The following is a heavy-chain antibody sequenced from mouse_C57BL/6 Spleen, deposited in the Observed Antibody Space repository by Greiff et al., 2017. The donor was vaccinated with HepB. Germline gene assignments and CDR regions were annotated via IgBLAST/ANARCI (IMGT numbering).Heavy chain of an antibody. CDR3: AREEDGYLLDY. D-gene: IGHD2-3*01. CDR2: SNPSSGYT. Sequence: QVQLQQSGAELARPGASVKMSCKASGYTFTSYTMHWVKQRPGQGLEWIGYSNPSSGYTKYNQKFKDKATLTADKSSSTAYMQRGSLTSEDSAFYYCAREEDGYLLDYWGQGTTLTVAS. J-gene: IGHJ2*01. V-gene: IGHV1-4*01. CDR1: GYTFTSYT.